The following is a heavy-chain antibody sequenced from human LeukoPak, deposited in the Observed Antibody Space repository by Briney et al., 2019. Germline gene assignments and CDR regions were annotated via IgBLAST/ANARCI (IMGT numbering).Heavy chain of an antibody. V-gene: IGHV4-34*01. CDR1: GASFSGYY. CDR3: ATDRYYGSGSYYKFDY. D-gene: IGHD3-10*01. Sequence: SETLSLTCGVSGASFSGYYWSWIRQSPGKGLEWIGEINHSGGTNYNPSLKSRVTISVDTSKKQFSLKLRSVTAEDTAVYYCATDRYYGSGSYYKFDYWGQGTLVTVSS. J-gene: IGHJ4*02. CDR2: INHSGGT.